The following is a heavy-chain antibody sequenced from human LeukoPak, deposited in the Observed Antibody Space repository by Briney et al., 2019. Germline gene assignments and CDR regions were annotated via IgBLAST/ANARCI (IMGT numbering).Heavy chain of an antibody. CDR3: ATSSMVRGVYDY. CDR2: INHSRST. CDR1: GGSFSGYY. Sequence: PSETLSLTCAVYGGSFSGYYWSWVRQPPGKGLECIGEINHSRSTNHNPSLKSRVTISVDTSKTQFSLKLSSVTAADTAVYYCATSSMVRGVYDYWGQGTLVTVSS. V-gene: IGHV4-34*01. J-gene: IGHJ4*02. D-gene: IGHD3-10*01.